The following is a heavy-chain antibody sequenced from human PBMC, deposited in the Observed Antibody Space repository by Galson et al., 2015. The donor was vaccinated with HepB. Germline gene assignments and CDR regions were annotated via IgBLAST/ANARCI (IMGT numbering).Heavy chain of an antibody. V-gene: IGHV3-64*02. Sequence: SLRLSCAASGFTFSTYAMHWVRQAPGMGLDYVSAISSNGGSTYYADSVKGRFTTSRDNSKNTLYLQMGSLRVEDMAVYYCAKGGVVTTRPMDVWGKGTTVTVSS. CDR1: GFTFSTYA. J-gene: IGHJ6*03. D-gene: IGHD4-11*01. CDR2: ISSNGGST. CDR3: AKGGVVTTRPMDV.